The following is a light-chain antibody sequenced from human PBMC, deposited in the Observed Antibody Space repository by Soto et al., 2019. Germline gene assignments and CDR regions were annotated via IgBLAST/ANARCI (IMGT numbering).Light chain of an antibody. V-gene: IGKV1-27*01. Sequence: DIQMTQFPSTQSASVGDRVIITCRASQSISSWLAWYQQKPGKAPNLLIYAASTLQAGVPSRFSGSGSGTDFTLTISSLQPEDVAAYYCQKYNSAPLTFGGGTKVDIK. CDR2: AAS. CDR3: QKYNSAPLT. CDR1: QSISSW. J-gene: IGKJ4*01.